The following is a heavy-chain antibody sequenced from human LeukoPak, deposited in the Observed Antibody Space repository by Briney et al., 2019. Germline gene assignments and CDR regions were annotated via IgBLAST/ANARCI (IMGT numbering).Heavy chain of an antibody. D-gene: IGHD6-13*01. CDR1: GYTFTGYY. J-gene: IGHJ5*02. CDR2: INPNSGGT. V-gene: IGHV1-2*02. Sequence: ASVKVSCKASGYTFTGYYMHWVRQAPGQGLEWMGWINPNSGGTNYAQKFQGRVTMTRDTSISTAYMELSRLRSDDTAVYYCARDEQLVVPFDWFDPWGQGTLVTVSS. CDR3: ARDEQLVVPFDWFDP.